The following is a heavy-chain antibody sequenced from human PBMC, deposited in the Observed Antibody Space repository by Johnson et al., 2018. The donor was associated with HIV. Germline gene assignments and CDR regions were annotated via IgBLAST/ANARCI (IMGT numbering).Heavy chain of an antibody. V-gene: IGHV3-30*02. CDR3: VKDRGRPGTPAGLDI. J-gene: IGHJ3*02. CDR1: GFTFSSYG. CDR2: IRYDGSNK. D-gene: IGHD3-16*01. Sequence: QEQLVESGGGVVQPGRSLRLSCAASGFTFSSYGMHWVRQAPGKGLEWVAFIRYDGSNKYYADSVKGRFTISRDNSKNTLFLQMNSLRVEDTAEYYCVKDRGRPGTPAGLDIWGQGTVVTVSS.